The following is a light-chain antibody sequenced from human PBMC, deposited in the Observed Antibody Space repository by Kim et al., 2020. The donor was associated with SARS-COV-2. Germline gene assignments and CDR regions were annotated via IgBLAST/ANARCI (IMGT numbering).Light chain of an antibody. V-gene: IGLV2-14*03. CDR1: SSDVGGYNY. CDR3: SSYTSSSTLGV. CDR2: DVS. J-gene: IGLJ2*01. Sequence: LTQPASVSGSPGQSITISCTGTSSDVGGYNYVSWYQQHPGKAPKLMIYDVSNRPSGVSNRFSGSKSGNTASLTISGLQAEDEADYYCSSYTSSSTLGVFGGGTQLTVL.